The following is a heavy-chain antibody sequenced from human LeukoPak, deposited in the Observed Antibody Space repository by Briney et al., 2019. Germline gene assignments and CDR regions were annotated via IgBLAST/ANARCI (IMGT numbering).Heavy chain of an antibody. D-gene: IGHD6-13*01. CDR2: ISGSGGST. CDR1: GFTFSSYA. J-gene: IGHJ6*02. V-gene: IGHV3-23*01. Sequence: GGSLRLSCAASGFTFSSYAMSWVRQAPGKGLEWVSAISGSGGSTYYADSVKGRFTISRDNSKNTLYLQMNSLRAEDTAVYYCAKDLAASTSSSLIHGMDVWGQGTTVTVSS. CDR3: AKDLAASTSSSLIHGMDV.